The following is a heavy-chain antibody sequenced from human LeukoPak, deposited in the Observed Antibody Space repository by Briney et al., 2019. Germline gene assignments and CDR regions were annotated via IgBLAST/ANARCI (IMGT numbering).Heavy chain of an antibody. Sequence: SETLSLTCIVSGGSISSRSYYWDWIRQPPGKGLEWIGYIYYSGSTNYNPSLKSRVTISVDTSKNQFSLKLSSVTAADTAVYYCARGYSSGNSWGQGTLVTVSS. CDR1: GGSISSRSYY. CDR3: ARGYSSGNS. V-gene: IGHV4-61*05. CDR2: IYYSGST. D-gene: IGHD6-19*01. J-gene: IGHJ4*02.